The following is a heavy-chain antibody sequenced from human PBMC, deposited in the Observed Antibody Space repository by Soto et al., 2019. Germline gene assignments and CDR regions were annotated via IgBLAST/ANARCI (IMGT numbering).Heavy chain of an antibody. CDR1: GGSISSYY. CDR2: IYYSGST. J-gene: IGHJ3*02. Sequence: SETLSLTCTVSGGSISSYYWSWIRQPPGKGLEWIGDIYYSGSTNYNPSLKSRVTISVDTSKNQFSLKLSSVTAADTAVYFCARRYGLRAFDIWGQGTMVTVSS. CDR3: ARRYGLRAFDI. V-gene: IGHV4-59*08. D-gene: IGHD3-10*01.